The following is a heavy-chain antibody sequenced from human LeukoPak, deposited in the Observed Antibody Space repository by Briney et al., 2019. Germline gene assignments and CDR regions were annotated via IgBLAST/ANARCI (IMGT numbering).Heavy chain of an antibody. Sequence: SVKVTCKASGYTVTSYGISWVRQAPGQGLEWMGWISAYNCNTHYAHNLQGRVTMTTDTSTRTGYRELRSLRSDETAVYYCARAYYDSSGYLTYWGQGTLVTVSS. CDR3: ARAYYDSSGYLTY. D-gene: IGHD3-22*01. CDR2: ISAYNCNT. J-gene: IGHJ4*02. CDR1: GYTVTSYG. V-gene: IGHV1-18*01.